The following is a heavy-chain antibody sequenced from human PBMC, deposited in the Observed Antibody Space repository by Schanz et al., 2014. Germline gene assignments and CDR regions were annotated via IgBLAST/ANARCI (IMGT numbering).Heavy chain of an antibody. V-gene: IGHV1-18*01. CDR1: GYTFTTYA. J-gene: IGHJ4*02. CDR2: ISAYNGNT. Sequence: QVQLVQSGAEVKKPGASVRVSCKASGYTFTTYAMSWVRQAPGQRLEWMGWISAYNGNTKYPQKLQGRVTMTTDTSANTAYMELWSLRSDVTAVYYGAKDAADVYDILAEEDYWGQGTLVTVSS. CDR3: AKDAADVYDILAEEDY. D-gene: IGHD3-9*01.